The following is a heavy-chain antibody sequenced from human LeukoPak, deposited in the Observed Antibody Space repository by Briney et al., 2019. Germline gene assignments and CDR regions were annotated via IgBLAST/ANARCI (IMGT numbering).Heavy chain of an antibody. CDR2: ISGSGGST. V-gene: IGHV3-23*01. D-gene: IGHD2-15*01. CDR3: AKALDPLVELGYYFDY. CDR1: GFTFSIYA. J-gene: IGHJ4*02. Sequence: PGGSLRLSCAASGFTFSIYAMSWVRQAPEKRLEWVSVISGSGGSTYYADSVKGRFTISRDNSKNTLYLQMNSLRAEDTAVYYCAKALDPLVELGYYFDYWGQGTLVTVSS.